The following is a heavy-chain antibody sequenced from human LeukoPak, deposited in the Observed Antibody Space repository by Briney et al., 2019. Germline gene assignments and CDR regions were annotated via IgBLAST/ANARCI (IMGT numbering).Heavy chain of an antibody. V-gene: IGHV3-48*01. J-gene: IGHJ4*02. CDR3: ARPSGGSVSYIPD. Sequence: GGSLRLSCAASGFTFSSYSMTWVRQAPGKGLEWVSYISSSSSTIYYADSVKGRFTISRDNAKNSLYLQMNSLRAEDTAVYYCARPSGGSVSYIPDWGQGTLVTVSS. D-gene: IGHD3-10*01. CDR1: GFTFSSYS. CDR2: ISSSSSTI.